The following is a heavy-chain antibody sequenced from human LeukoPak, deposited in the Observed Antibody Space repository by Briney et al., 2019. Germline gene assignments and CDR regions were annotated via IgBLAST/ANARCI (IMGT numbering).Heavy chain of an antibody. Sequence: TGGSLRLSCAASGFTFSSYSMNWVRQAPGKGLEWVSSISSSSSYIYYADSVKGRSTISRDNAKNSLYMQMNSLRAEDTAVYYCARVHYSSGWYEDNWGQGTLVTVSS. CDR2: ISSSSSYI. CDR1: GFTFSSYS. J-gene: IGHJ4*02. D-gene: IGHD6-19*01. CDR3: ARVHYSSGWYEDN. V-gene: IGHV3-21*01.